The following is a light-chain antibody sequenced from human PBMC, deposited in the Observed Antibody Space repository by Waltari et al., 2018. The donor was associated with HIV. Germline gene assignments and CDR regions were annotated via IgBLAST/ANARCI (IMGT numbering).Light chain of an antibody. V-gene: IGLV1-51*01. J-gene: IGLJ2*01. CDR3: GTWDTTLSAVV. Sequence: QSVLTQPPSVSAAPGETVIISWSGSSSNIGNNYVSWYQQLPGTAPKLFIYDDDLRHSGIPDRFSGSRSGTSATLGITGLQTGDEADYYCGTWDTTLSAVVFGGGTKLTVL. CDR2: DDD. CDR1: SSNIGNNY.